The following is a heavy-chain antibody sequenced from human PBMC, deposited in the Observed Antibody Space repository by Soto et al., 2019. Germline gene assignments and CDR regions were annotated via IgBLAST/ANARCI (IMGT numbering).Heavy chain of an antibody. CDR2: ISYDGSNK. V-gene: IGHV3-30*18. J-gene: IGHJ6*02. CDR1: GFTFSSYG. Sequence: QVQLVESGGGVVQPGRSLRLSCAASGFTFSSYGMHWVRQAPGKGLEWVAVISYDGSNKYYADSVKGRFTISRDNSKNTLYLQRNSLRAEDTAVYYCAKDPSSSSFSYYYGMDVWGQGTTVTVSS. D-gene: IGHD6-6*01. CDR3: AKDPSSSSFSYYYGMDV.